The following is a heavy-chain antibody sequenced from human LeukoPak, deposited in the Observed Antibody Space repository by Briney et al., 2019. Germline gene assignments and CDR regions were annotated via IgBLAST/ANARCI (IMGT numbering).Heavy chain of an antibody. CDR2: ISGSAART. CDR1: GFTFSTYG. CDR3: ARGGPAAGRFDY. Sequence: GGSLRLSCAASGFTFSTYGMTWVRQAPGRGLEWVSAISGSAARTFYADSVKGRFTISRDNSKNTLSLQMNSLRAEDTAVYYCARGGPAAGRFDYWGQGTLVTVSS. J-gene: IGHJ4*02. D-gene: IGHD6-13*01. V-gene: IGHV3-23*01.